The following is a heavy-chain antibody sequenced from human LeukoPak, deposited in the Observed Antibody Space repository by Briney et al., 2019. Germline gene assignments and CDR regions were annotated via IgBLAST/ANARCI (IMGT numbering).Heavy chain of an antibody. CDR1: GYSFSSYW. V-gene: IGHV5-51*01. Sequence: GESLKISCKGSGYSFSSYWIGWVRQMPGKGLEWMGIIYPGDSDTRYSPSFQGQVTISADKSISTAYLQWSSLRASDTAMYYCARRTYSSSWDNFDYWGQGTLVTVSS. CDR2: IYPGDSDT. D-gene: IGHD6-13*01. CDR3: ARRTYSSSWDNFDY. J-gene: IGHJ4*02.